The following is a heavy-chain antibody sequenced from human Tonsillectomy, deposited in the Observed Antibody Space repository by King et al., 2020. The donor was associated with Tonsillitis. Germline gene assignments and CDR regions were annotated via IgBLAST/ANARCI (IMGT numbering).Heavy chain of an antibody. Sequence: VQLVESGGGLVKPGGSLRLSCAASGFTFSSYSMNWVRQAPGKGLEWVSSISSSSSYIYYADSVKGRFTISRDNDKNSLYLQMNSLRAEDTAVYYCARKSTVYCSSTSCYFDYYYMDVWGKGTTVTVSS. CDR3: ARKSTVYCSSTSCYFDYYYMDV. D-gene: IGHD2-2*01. CDR2: ISSSSSYI. CDR1: GFTFSSYS. J-gene: IGHJ6*03. V-gene: IGHV3-21*01.